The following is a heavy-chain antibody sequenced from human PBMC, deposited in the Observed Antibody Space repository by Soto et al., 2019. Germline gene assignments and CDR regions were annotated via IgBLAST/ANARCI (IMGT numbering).Heavy chain of an antibody. J-gene: IGHJ4*02. V-gene: IGHV1-46*04. CDR2: IDPSTGTS. CDR3: ARLSRITVIVN. Sequence: QVRLVQSGAEVKSPGTSVKVSCQTSGYTFADYSIHWVRQAPGQGLEYMGNIDPSTGTSDSAQTLQGRISMNTDASTSTVYMELNNLRSADTAVYYCARLSRITVIVNWGQGTLVTVSS. D-gene: IGHD3-10*01. CDR1: GYTFADYS.